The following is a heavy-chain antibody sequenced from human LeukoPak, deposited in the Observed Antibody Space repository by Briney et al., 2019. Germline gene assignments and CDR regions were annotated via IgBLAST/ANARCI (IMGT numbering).Heavy chain of an antibody. J-gene: IGHJ4*02. D-gene: IGHD4-23*01. Sequence: SETLSLTCRVSGGSMSSHYWSWIRQPPGKGLEWIGHIFDSGSTHYNASLESRVTLSVDTSENQFSLRLTSVTAADTAVYYCASQRYGGNSVSDYWGQGTLVTVSS. CDR2: IFDSGST. V-gene: IGHV4-59*11. CDR1: GGSMSSHY. CDR3: ASQRYGGNSVSDY.